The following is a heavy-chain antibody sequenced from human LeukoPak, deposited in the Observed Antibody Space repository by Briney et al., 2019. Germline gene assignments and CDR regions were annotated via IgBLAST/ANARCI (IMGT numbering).Heavy chain of an antibody. D-gene: IGHD3-10*01. V-gene: IGHV4-34*01. CDR2: INHSGST. Sequence: SETLSLTCAVYGGSFSGYYWSWIRQPPGKGLEWIGEINHSGSTNYNPSFKSRVTISVDTSKNQFSLKLSSVTAADTAVYYCARSGTTYYYGSGLFFWGQGTLVTVSS. CDR1: GGSFSGYY. J-gene: IGHJ4*02. CDR3: ARSGTTYYYGSGLFF.